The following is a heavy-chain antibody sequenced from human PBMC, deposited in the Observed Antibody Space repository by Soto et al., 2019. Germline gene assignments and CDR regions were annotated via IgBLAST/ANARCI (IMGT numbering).Heavy chain of an antibody. J-gene: IGHJ6*02. Sequence: SETLSLTCTASGGSISSSSYYWGWIRQPPGKGLEWIGSIYYSGSTYYNPSLKSRVTISVDTSKNQFSLKLSSVTAADTAVYYCARQGNNYGMDVWGQGTTVTVSS. V-gene: IGHV4-39*01. CDR1: GGSISSSSYY. CDR2: IYYSGST. CDR3: ARQGNNYGMDV.